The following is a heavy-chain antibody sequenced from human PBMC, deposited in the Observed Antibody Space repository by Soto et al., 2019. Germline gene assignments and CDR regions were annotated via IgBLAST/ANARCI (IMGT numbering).Heavy chain of an antibody. Sequence: QVQLVQSGAEVKKPGSSVKFSCKASGDTFSSYAISWVRQAPGQGLEWMGGIIPIFGTANYAQKFQGRVTMTADESTRTAYMELRSLRSEDTAVYYCARDGSGYRSRASPMDVWGQGTTVTVSS. V-gene: IGHV1-69*01. D-gene: IGHD3-22*01. CDR2: IIPIFGTA. CDR1: GDTFSSYA. J-gene: IGHJ6*02. CDR3: ARDGSGYRSRASPMDV.